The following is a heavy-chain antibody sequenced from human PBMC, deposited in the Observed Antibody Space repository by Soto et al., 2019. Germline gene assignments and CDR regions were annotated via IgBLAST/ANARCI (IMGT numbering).Heavy chain of an antibody. CDR1: GFTFSSYG. CDR2: ISYDGSNK. J-gene: IGHJ6*02. V-gene: IGHV3-30*18. D-gene: IGHD3-10*01. CDR3: AKDYLWFGESHGHGMDV. Sequence: VGSLRLSCAASGFTFSSYGMHWVRQAPGKGLEWVAVISYDGSNKYYADSVKGRFTISRDNSKNTLYLQMNSLRAEDTAVYYCAKDYLWFGESHGHGMDVWGQGTTVTVSS.